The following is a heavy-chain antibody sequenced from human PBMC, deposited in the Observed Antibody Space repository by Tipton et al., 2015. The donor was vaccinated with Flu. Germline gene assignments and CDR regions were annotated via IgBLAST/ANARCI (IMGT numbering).Heavy chain of an antibody. Sequence: TLSLTCTVPGASLRSSSYYWGWIRQPQGKGLEWIGSFYYDVGTYYNPSLNSRVTISVDSSKNEFSLTLASLTAADTAVYYCARDLWNDRRAYYYYGVDVWGQGTTVTVSS. CDR3: ARDLWNDRRAYYYYGVDV. V-gene: IGHV4-39*07. CDR1: GASLRSSSYY. J-gene: IGHJ6*02. CDR2: FYYDVGT. D-gene: IGHD1-1*01.